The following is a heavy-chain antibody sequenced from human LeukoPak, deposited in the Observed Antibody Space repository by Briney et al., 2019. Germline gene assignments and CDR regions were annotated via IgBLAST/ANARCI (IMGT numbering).Heavy chain of an antibody. J-gene: IGHJ6*02. CDR2: IYYSGST. CDR3: AREQQPYYGMDV. D-gene: IGHD6-13*01. V-gene: IGHV4-59*01. Sequence: SETLSLTCTVSGGSISSYHWSWIRQPPGKGLEWIGYIYYSGSTNYNPSLKSRVTISVDTSKNQFSLKLSSVTAADTAVYYCAREQQPYYGMDVWGQGTTVTVSS. CDR1: GGSISSYH.